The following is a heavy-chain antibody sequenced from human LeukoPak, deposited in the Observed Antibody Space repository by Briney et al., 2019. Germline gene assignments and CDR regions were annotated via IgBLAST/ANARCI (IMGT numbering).Heavy chain of an antibody. CDR1: GGSISSGGYY. CDR2: IDYTGGT. D-gene: IGHD3/OR15-3a*01. Sequence: SETLSLTCTVSGGSISSGGYYWSWIRQHPGKGLEWIGYIDYTGGTNCNPSLKSRVTISVDTSKNQFSLKLGSVTAADTAVYYCARGFGLGTLIDYWGQGTLVTVSS. CDR3: ARGFGLGTLIDY. J-gene: IGHJ4*02. V-gene: IGHV4-61*08.